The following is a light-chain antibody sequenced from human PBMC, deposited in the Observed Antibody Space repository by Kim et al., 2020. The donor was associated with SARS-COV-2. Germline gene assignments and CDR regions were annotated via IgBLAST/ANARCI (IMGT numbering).Light chain of an antibody. J-gene: IGKJ1*01. CDR3: QQYDSSVWT. CDR2: GAS. CDR1: QSVNGRF. Sequence: SRGEGAALSCRASQSVNGRFLAWYQQKPGQAPRLLIYGASTRATGIPDRFSGSGSGTDFTLTISRLETEDFAMYYCQQYDSSVWTFGQGTKVDIK. V-gene: IGKV3-20*01.